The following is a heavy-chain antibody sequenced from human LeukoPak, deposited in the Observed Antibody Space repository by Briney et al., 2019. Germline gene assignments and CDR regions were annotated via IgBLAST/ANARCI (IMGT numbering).Heavy chain of an antibody. CDR3: ARGRIAARYYYYYGMDV. V-gene: IGHV3-13*01. CDR1: GFTFSSYD. J-gene: IGHJ6*02. CDR2: IGTAGDT. Sequence: GGSLRLSCAASGFTFSSYDMHWVRQATGKGLEWVSAIGTAGDTYYPGSVKGRFTISRENAKNSLYLQMNSLRAGDTAVYCCARGRIAARYYYYYGMDVWGQGTTVTVSS. D-gene: IGHD6-6*01.